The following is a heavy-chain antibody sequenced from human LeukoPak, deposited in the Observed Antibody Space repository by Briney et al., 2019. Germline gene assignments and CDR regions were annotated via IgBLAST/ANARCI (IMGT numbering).Heavy chain of an antibody. CDR1: GGSFSGYY. D-gene: IGHD6-6*01. V-gene: IGHV4-34*01. J-gene: IGHJ6*02. CDR3: ARDSRPNYYYGMDV. Sequence: SETLSLTCAVYGGSFSGYYWSWIRQPPGKGLEWIGEINHSGSTNYNPSLKSRVTISVDTSKNQFSLKPSSVTAADTAVYYCARDSRPNYYYGMDVWGQGTTVTVSS. CDR2: INHSGST.